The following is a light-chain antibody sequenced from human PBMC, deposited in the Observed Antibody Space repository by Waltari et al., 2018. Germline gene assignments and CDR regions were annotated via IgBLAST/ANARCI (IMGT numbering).Light chain of an antibody. J-gene: IGLJ3*02. Sequence: QSVLTQPPSVSGAPGQTVTISCTGSSPNIGSRYDVHWYQQLPGAAPKLLIYGNDKRPSGVPDRFSGSKSGTSGSLAITGLQAEDEANYFCQSYDGSSWLFGGGTKLTVL. CDR2: GND. CDR1: SPNIGSRYD. V-gene: IGLV1-40*01. CDR3: QSYDGSSWL.